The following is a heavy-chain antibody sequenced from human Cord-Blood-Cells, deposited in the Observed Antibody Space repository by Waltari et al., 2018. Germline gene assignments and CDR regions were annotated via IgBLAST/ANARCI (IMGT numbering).Heavy chain of an antibody. CDR3: ARGTGEYYYYYGMDV. CDR1: GLPFSSYT. CDR2: ISSSSSHI. Sequence: EVQLVESGGGLVKPGGSLRLSCAASGLPFSSYTMTWVPQPPGKGLEWVSSISSSSSHIYYADSVKGRFTISRDNAKNSLYLQMNSLRAEDTAVYYCARGTGEYYYYYGMDVWGQGTTVTVSS. V-gene: IGHV3-21*01. D-gene: IGHD7-27*01. J-gene: IGHJ6*02.